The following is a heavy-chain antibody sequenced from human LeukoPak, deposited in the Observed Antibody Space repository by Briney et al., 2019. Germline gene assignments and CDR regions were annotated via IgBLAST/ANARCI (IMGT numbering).Heavy chain of an antibody. V-gene: IGHV5-10-1*01. D-gene: IGHD3-10*01. CDR1: GYSFTSYW. CDR3: ARLWALGGDYCYGMDV. Sequence: GESLKISCKGSGYSFTSYWISWVRQMPGKGLEWMGRIDPSDSYTNYSPSFQGHVTISADKSISTAYLQWSSLKASDTAMYYCARLWALGGDYCYGMDVWGKGTTVTVSS. CDR2: IDPSDSYT. J-gene: IGHJ6*04.